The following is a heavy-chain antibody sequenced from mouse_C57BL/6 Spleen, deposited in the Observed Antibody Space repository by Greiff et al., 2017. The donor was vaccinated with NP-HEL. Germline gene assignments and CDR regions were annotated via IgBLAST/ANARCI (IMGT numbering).Heavy chain of an antibody. Sequence: VQLQESGPELVKPGASVKISCKASGYSFTSYYIHWVKQRPGQGLEWIGWIYPGSGNTKYNEKFKGKATLTADTSSSTAYMQLSSLTSEDSAVYYCARGGAYYGNYAMDYWGQGTSVTVSS. CDR3: ARGGAYYGNYAMDY. CDR2: IYPGSGNT. CDR1: GYSFTSYY. D-gene: IGHD2-10*01. J-gene: IGHJ4*01. V-gene: IGHV1-66*01.